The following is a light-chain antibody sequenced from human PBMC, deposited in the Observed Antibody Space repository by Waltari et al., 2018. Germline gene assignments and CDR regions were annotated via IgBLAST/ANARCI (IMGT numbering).Light chain of an antibody. J-gene: IGKJ2*01. CDR3: QQYDRSPET. CDR1: QSVTSNY. Sequence: EMVLTQSQGTLSFSRGVRATLSCRASQSVTSNYLAWYQQRPGQAPRLLIYGASNRATGIPDRFSCSGSGTDFSLTINRLEPEDFAVYYCQQYDRSPETFGQGTKLEIK. V-gene: IGKV3-20*01. CDR2: GAS.